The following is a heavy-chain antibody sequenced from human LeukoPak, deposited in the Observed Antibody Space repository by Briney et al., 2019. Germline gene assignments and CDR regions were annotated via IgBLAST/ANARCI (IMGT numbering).Heavy chain of an antibody. V-gene: IGHV3-23*01. Sequence: GGSLRLSCAASGFSFSSYAMSWVRQAPGKGLEWVSAISKSGDSTYYADSVKGRFTISRDNSKNTLYLQMNSLRAEDTAVYYCASSARGEYCSSTSCYTPFDYWGQGTLVTVSS. D-gene: IGHD2-2*02. CDR1: GFSFSSYA. CDR3: ASSARGEYCSSTSCYTPFDY. CDR2: ISKSGDST. J-gene: IGHJ4*02.